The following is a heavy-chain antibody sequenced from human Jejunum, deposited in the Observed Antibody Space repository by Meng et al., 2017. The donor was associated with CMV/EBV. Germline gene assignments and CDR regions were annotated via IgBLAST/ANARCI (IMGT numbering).Heavy chain of an antibody. D-gene: IGHD1-26*01. CDR2: IYYAGGTT. CDR3: AKDTRVGAWGAFDS. V-gene: IGHV3-23*03. J-gene: IGHJ4*02. Sequence: GFTFRNYAMGWVRQAPGKGLEWVSLIYYAGGTTYYSDSVKGRFTISRDDSENTLYLQMNSLRAEDTAIYYCAKDTRVGAWGAFDSWGQGTLVTVSS. CDR1: GFTFRNYA.